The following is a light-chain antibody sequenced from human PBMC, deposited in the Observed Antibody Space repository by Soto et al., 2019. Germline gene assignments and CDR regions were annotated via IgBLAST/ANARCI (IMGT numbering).Light chain of an antibody. Sequence: EIVLTQSPATLSLSPGERATLSCRASQSVGNNLAWYQQKPGQAPGLLIYGASTRATGIPDRFSGSGSGTDFTLTISRLEPEDFAVYYCQQYDTSPRTFGQGTKVDIK. J-gene: IGKJ1*01. V-gene: IGKV3-20*01. CDR1: QSVGNN. CDR2: GAS. CDR3: QQYDTSPRT.